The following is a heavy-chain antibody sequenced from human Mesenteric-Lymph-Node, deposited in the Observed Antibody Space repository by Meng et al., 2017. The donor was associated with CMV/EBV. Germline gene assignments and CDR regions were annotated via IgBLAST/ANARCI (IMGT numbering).Heavy chain of an antibody. CDR1: GFTFSTYA. Sequence: GESLKISCAASGFTFSTYAMNWVRQAPGKGLEWVSGINNSGDRTYYADSVKGRFTISRDNSKNTLYLQMNSLRAEDTAKYYCAKDWCASTTCYTLLYFDYWGQGSLVTVSS. CDR3: AKDWCASTTCYTLLYFDY. J-gene: IGHJ4*02. CDR2: INNSGDRT. D-gene: IGHD2-2*02. V-gene: IGHV3-23*01.